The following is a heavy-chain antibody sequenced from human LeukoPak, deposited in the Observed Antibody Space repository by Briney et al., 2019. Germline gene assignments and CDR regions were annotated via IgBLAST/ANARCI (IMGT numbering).Heavy chain of an antibody. CDR1: GFTFAHFS. J-gene: IGHJ4*02. Sequence: PGGSLKLPFAPSGFTFAHFSLNGAAKAPGKGLEGVPSISSTGDDKSDADSMKGRFTISTHNAKNSLYLQMNRPRAEDTAVYYCARHDGDYGVKVPFDYWGQGTLVTVS. V-gene: IGHV3-21*01. CDR2: ISSTGDDK. CDR3: ARHDGDYGVKVPFDY. D-gene: IGHD4-17*01.